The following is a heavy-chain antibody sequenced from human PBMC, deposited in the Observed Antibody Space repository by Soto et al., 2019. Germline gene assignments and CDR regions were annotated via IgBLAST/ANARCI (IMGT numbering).Heavy chain of an antibody. Sequence: GGSLRLSCAASGFTVSSNYMSWVRQAPGKGLEWVSVIYSGGSTYYADSVEGRFTITRHNSKNTLYLQMNSLRAEDKAVYYCASGYSGDDFAFDIWGQGTMVTVSS. V-gene: IGHV3-53*04. CDR3: ASGYSGDDFAFDI. D-gene: IGHD5-12*01. CDR2: IYSGGST. J-gene: IGHJ3*02. CDR1: GFTVSSNY.